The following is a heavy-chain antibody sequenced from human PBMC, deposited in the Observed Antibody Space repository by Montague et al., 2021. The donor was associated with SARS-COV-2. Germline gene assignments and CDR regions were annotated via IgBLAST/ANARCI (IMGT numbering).Heavy chain of an antibody. CDR3: ARRIAIYAFDI. CDR1: GFSLSTSGMC. D-gene: IGHD3-3*01. CDR2: IYWDDDK. V-gene: IGHV2-5*08. J-gene: IGHJ3*02. Sequence: PALGKPTQTLTLTCTFSGFSLSTSGMCVSRIRQPPGKALEWLALIYWDDDKRYSPSLKSRLTITKDTSKNQVVLTMTNMDPVDTATYYCARRIAIYAFDIWGQGTMATVSS.